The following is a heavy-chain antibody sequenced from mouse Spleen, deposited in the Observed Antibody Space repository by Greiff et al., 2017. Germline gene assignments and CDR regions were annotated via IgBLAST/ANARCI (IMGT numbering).Heavy chain of an antibody. Sequence: QVQLQQSGPELVKPGASVKISCKASGYAFSSSWMNWVKQRPGKGLEWIGRIYPGDGDTNYNGKFKGKATLTADKSSSTAYMQLSSLTSEDSAVYFCASREWAMDYWGQGTSVTVSS. CDR2: IYPGDGDT. J-gene: IGHJ4*01. CDR1: GYAFSSSW. CDR3: ASREWAMDY. V-gene: IGHV1-82*01.